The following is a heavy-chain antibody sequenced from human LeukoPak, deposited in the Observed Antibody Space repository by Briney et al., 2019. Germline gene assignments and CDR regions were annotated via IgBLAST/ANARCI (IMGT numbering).Heavy chain of an antibody. CDR1: GFTFSSYG. CDR3: ARGGHCSTTSCSNYDGMDV. CDR2: TWYDGSNK. J-gene: IGHJ6*02. D-gene: IGHD2-2*01. Sequence: RSLLLSCAASGFTFSSYGMHWVRQAPGKGLEGVAATWYDGSNKYYADSVKGRFTISRDNSKNTLYLQMNSLRAEDTAVYFCARGGHCSTTSCSNYDGMDVWGQGTTLTVSS. V-gene: IGHV3-33*01.